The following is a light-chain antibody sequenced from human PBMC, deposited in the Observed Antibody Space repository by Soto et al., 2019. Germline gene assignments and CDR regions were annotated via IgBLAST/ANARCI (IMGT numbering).Light chain of an antibody. CDR1: QRVSSTY. J-gene: IGKJ5*01. CDR3: QQSGSTPIT. CDR2: GAS. V-gene: IGKV3-20*01. Sequence: EIVLTQSPGTLSLSPGERAALSCRASQRVSSTYLDWYQQKPGQAPRLLIYGASSRATGIPDRFGGSGSGTDFTLTISRLEPEDFAVYYCQQSGSTPITFGQGTRLEI.